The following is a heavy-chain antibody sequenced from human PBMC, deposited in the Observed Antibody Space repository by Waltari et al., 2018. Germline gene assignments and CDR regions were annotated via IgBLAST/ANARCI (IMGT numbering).Heavy chain of an antibody. J-gene: IGHJ4*02. V-gene: IGHV4-59*01. Sequence: QVQLQESGPGLVKPSETLSLTCTVSGGSISSYYWSWIRQPPGTGLAWIGYIYYSGRNNTTPALKRRVTLSVDTSKNQFSLKLSSVTAADTAGYYCARLEQQLVGPIFDDWGQGTLVTVSS. D-gene: IGHD6-13*01. CDR1: GGSISSYY. CDR2: IYYSGRN. CDR3: ARLEQQLVGPIFDD.